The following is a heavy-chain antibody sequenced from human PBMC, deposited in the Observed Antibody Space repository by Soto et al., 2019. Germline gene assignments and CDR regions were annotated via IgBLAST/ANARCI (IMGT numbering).Heavy chain of an antibody. Sequence: QVQLQESGPGLVGPSQTLSLTYTVSGGSIRSSTYYWTWIRHHPGKGLEWVGFIYFSGSTFYNPSLKSRVTISLDPSRNQFSLKLTSVTAADSAVYYCAREIRNQSGDSHHWYFDLWGRGTQVAVSS. V-gene: IGHV4-31*03. CDR1: GGSIRSSTYY. CDR3: AREIRNQSGDSHHWYFDL. D-gene: IGHD1-1*01. J-gene: IGHJ2*01. CDR2: IYFSGST.